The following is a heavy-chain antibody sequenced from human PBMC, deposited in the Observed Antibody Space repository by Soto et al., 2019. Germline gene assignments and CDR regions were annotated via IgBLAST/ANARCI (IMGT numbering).Heavy chain of an antibody. CDR3: AREAYATDSYYYYYYMDV. Sequence: EVQLVESGGGLVKPGGSLRLSCAASGFTFSSYSMNWVRQAPGKGLEWVSSISSSSSYIYYADSVKGRFTISRDNAKNSLYLLMNSLRAEDTAVYYCAREAYATDSYYYYYYMDVWGKGTTVTVSS. V-gene: IGHV3-21*01. D-gene: IGHD2-8*01. CDR1: GFTFSSYS. CDR2: ISSSSSYI. J-gene: IGHJ6*03.